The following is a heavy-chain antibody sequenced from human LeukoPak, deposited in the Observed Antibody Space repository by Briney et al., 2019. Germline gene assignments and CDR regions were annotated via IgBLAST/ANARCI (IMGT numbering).Heavy chain of an antibody. Sequence: SETLSLTCTVSGGSISSYYWSWIRQPPGKGLEWLGYIYYSGSTNYNPSLKSRVTISVDTSKNQFSLKLSSVTAADTAVYYCARTKAARPYYYYYGMDVWGQGTTVTVSS. V-gene: IGHV4-59*01. J-gene: IGHJ6*02. CDR1: GGSISSYY. CDR2: IYYSGST. CDR3: ARTKAARPYYYYYGMDV. D-gene: IGHD6-6*01.